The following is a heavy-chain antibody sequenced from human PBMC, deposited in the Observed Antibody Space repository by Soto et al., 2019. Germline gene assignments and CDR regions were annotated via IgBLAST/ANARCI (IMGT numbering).Heavy chain of an antibody. V-gene: IGHV1-18*01. CDR3: AREPNYFDY. CDR2: ISAYNGNT. Sequence: GALVKVSCKASGYTFTSYGISWVRQAPGQGLEWMGWISAYNGNTKNAQKFQGRVTMTTDTSTSTAYMELRSLRSDDTAVYYCAREPNYFDYWGQGTLVTAPQ. CDR1: GYTFTSYG. J-gene: IGHJ4*02.